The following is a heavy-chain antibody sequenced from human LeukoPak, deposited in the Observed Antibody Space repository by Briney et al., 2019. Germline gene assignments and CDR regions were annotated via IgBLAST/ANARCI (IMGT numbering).Heavy chain of an antibody. D-gene: IGHD6-19*01. Sequence: SETLSLTCTVSGGSISSYYWSWIRQPPGKGLEWIGYIYYSGSTNYNPSLKSRVTISVDTSKNQFSLKLSSVTAADTAVYYCARGRGGSGWYDRTRVDWLDPWGQGTLVTVSS. CDR1: GGSISSYY. CDR3: ARGRGGSGWYDRTRVDWLDP. CDR2: IYYSGST. V-gene: IGHV4-59*01. J-gene: IGHJ5*02.